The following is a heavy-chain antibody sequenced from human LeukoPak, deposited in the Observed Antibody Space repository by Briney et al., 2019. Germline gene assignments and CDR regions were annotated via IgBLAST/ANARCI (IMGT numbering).Heavy chain of an antibody. D-gene: IGHD3-10*01. CDR2: IYYSGST. V-gene: IGHV4-59*01. CDR3: ARETMVRGCFDY. CDR1: GGSTSSYY. J-gene: IGHJ4*02. Sequence: SETLSLTCTVSGGSTSSYYWSWIRQPPGKGLEWIGYIYYSGSTNYNPSLKSRVTISVDTSKDQFSLKLSSVTAADTAVYYCARETMVRGCFDYWGQGTLVTVSS.